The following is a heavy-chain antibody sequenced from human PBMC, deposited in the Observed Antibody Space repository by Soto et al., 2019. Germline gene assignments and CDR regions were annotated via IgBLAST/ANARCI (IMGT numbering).Heavy chain of an antibody. V-gene: IGHV3-33*01. CDR2: IWYDGSNK. CDR3: ARDPADTGMVSRYYYYYMDV. J-gene: IGHJ6*03. CDR1: GFNFSSYG. Sequence: QVQLVESGGGVVQPGRSLRLSCAASGFNFSSYGMHWVRQAPGKGLEWVAVIWYDGSNKYYADSVTGRFTICRDNSKNTLNLQLNRLRDDDTAVDYCARDPADTGMVSRYYYYYMDVWGQGTTVTVSS. D-gene: IGHD5-18*01.